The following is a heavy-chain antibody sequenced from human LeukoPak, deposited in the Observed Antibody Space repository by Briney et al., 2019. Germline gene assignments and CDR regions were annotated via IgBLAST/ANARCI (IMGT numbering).Heavy chain of an antibody. J-gene: IGHJ4*02. V-gene: IGHV5-51*01. Sequence: GESLKISCKDSGYSFSNHWIGWVRQMPGKNLEWMGIIYVGDSDTRYSPSFQGQITISADKSINTAYLQWSSLKASDTAMYYCAKSYASGNYDFWGQGTLVTVSS. CDR2: IYVGDSDT. D-gene: IGHD3-10*01. CDR3: AKSYASGNYDF. CDR1: GYSFSNHW.